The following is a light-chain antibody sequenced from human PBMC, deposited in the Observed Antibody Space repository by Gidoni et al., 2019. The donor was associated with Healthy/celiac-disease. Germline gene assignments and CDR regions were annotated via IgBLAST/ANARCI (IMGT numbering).Light chain of an antibody. CDR1: QSSSSY. CDR3: QQSYSTPQT. J-gene: IGKJ1*01. Sequence: DIQMTQPPSSLSASVGDRVTITCRARQSSSSYLNWYQQKPGKAPKLLIYAASSLQSGVPSRFSGSGSGTDFTLTISSLQPEDFATYYCQQSYSTPQTFGQGTKVEIK. V-gene: IGKV1-39*01. CDR2: AAS.